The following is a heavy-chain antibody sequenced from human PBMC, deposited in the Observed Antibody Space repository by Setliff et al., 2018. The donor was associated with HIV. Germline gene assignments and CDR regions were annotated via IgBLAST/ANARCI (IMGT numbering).Heavy chain of an antibody. CDR3: AKRPGYGYPFHI. CDR1: GYSISSGYY. J-gene: IGHJ3*02. V-gene: IGHV4-38-2*01. CDR2: IYHNGNT. D-gene: IGHD2-2*03. Sequence: SETLSLTCGVSGYSISSGYYWGWIRQPPGKGLEWIGSIYHNGNTFYDPSLKSRVTISIDMSKNQFSLKLTSVAAADTAVYYCAKRPGYGYPFHIWGQGTMVTVSS.